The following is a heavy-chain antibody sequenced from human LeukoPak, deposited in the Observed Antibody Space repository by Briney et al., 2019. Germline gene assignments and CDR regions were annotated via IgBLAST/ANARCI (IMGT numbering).Heavy chain of an antibody. CDR2: ISDSGGRT. V-gene: IGHV3-23*01. Sequence: GGSLRLSCAVSGITLSNYGMSWVRQAPGKGLEWVAGISDSGGRTNYADSVKGRFTISRDNPKNTLYLQMNSLRAEETAVYFCAKRGVVIRVILVGFHKEAYYFDSWGQGALVTVSS. CDR3: AKRGVVIRVILVGFHKEAYYFDS. J-gene: IGHJ4*02. D-gene: IGHD3-22*01. CDR1: GITLSNYG.